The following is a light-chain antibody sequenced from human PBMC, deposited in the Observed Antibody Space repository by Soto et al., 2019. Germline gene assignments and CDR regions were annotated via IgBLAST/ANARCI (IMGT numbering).Light chain of an antibody. J-gene: IGLJ3*02. CDR1: SSNIGNNA. V-gene: IGLV1-36*01. Sequence: QSVLTQPPSVSDAPRQRVTISCSGSSSNIGNNAVNWYQQLPGMAPTLLIFYDDLLPSGVSDRFSASKSGTSASLAISGLQSEDEADYYCAAWDDSLSGPVFGGGTKLTVL. CDR2: YDD. CDR3: AAWDDSLSGPV.